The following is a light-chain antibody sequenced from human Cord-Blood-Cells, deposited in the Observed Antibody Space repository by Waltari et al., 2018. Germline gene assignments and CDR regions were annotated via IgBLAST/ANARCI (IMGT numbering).Light chain of an antibody. CDR3: SSYTSSSTLV. CDR1: SSDVGGYNY. V-gene: IGLV2-14*03. J-gene: IGLJ1*01. CDR2: DVS. Sequence: QSALTQPDSVSGSPGQSITISCTGTSSDVGGYNYVSWYQQHPGKAPKLMIYDVSTRPSGVSNRFSCSKSGNTASLTISGLQAEDEADYYCSSYTSSSTLVFGTGTKVTVL.